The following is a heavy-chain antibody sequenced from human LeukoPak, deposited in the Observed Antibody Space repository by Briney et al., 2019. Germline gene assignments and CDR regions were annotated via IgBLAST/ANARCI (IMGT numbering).Heavy chain of an antibody. CDR1: GDSLSSSNNW. CDR3: ARTCGSGSYLDS. J-gene: IGHJ4*02. CDR2: IYQSGDT. V-gene: IGHV4-4*02. D-gene: IGHD3-10*01. Sequence: NPSGTLSLTCSVSGDSLSSSNNWWSWVRQPPGKGLEWIGEIYQSGDTNYNPSLKSRVTMSVDTSKNQFSLNLNSVTTADTAVYYCARTCGSGSYLDSWGQGTLVTVSS.